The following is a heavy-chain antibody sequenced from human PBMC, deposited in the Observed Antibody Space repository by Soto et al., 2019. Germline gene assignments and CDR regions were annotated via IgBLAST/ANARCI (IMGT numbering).Heavy chain of an antibody. CDR2: ISGYNSIT. CDR3: ARAFGSTDY. D-gene: IGHD6-13*01. Sequence: QVQLVQSGAEVKKPGASVKVSCEASGYTFSSYGISWVRQAPGQGFEWMRWISGYNSITRYAQKFQGRVTMTTDTSTSTAYMELRSLRSDDTAVYYCARAFGSTDYWGQGTLVTVSS. V-gene: IGHV1-18*01. J-gene: IGHJ4*02. CDR1: GYTFSSYG.